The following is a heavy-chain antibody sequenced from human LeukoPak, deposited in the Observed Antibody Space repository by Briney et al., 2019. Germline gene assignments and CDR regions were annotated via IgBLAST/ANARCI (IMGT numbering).Heavy chain of an antibody. Sequence: SETLSLTCTVSGGSISSYYWSWIRQPPGKGLEWIGYIYYSGSTNYNPSLKSRVTISVDTSKNQFSLKLSSVTAADTAVYYCARAASHEYSSSWPDFDYWGQGTLVTVSS. CDR2: IYYSGST. CDR1: GGSISSYY. J-gene: IGHJ4*02. CDR3: ARAASHEYSSSWPDFDY. D-gene: IGHD6-13*01. V-gene: IGHV4-59*01.